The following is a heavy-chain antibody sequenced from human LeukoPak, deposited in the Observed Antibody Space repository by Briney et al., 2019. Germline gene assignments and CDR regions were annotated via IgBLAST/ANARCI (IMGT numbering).Heavy chain of an antibody. V-gene: IGHV3-21*01. CDR1: GFTFGSYS. CDR2: ISSSSSS. CDR3: ARVGRGYSYGY. Sequence: GGSLRLSCAASGFTFGSYSMNWVRQAPGKGLEWVSSISSSSSSYYADSVKGRFTISRDNAKNSLYLQMNSLRAEDTAVYYCARVGRGYSYGYWGQGTLVTVSS. J-gene: IGHJ4*02. D-gene: IGHD5-18*01.